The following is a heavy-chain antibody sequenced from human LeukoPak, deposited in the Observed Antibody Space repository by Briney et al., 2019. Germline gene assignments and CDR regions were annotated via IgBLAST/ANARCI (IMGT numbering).Heavy chain of an antibody. Sequence: TSQTLSLTCTVSGGSISSGSYEWSWIRQPAGKGLEWIGRIYTSGSTNYNPSLKSRVTISVDTSKNQFSLKLSSVTAADTAVYYCARERLYDYGGIGVYYYYYMDVWGKGNTVTVSS. J-gene: IGHJ6*03. CDR1: GGSISSGSYE. CDR3: ARERLYDYGGIGVYYYYYMDV. CDR2: IYTSGST. D-gene: IGHD4-23*01. V-gene: IGHV4-61*02.